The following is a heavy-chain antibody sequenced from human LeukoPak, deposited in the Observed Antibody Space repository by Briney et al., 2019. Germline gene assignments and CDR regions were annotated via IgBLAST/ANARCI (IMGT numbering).Heavy chain of an antibody. D-gene: IGHD2-2*01. J-gene: IGHJ4*02. CDR2: IRYDGSNK. V-gene: IGHV3-30*02. CDR3: AKDIVAVPAAPGY. Sequence: PGGSLRLSCAASGFTFSSYGMHWVRQAPGKGLEWVAFIRYDGSNKYYSDSVKGRFTISRDNSKNTLYLQMNSLRDEDTAVYYCAKDIVAVPAAPGYWGQGTLVTVSS. CDR1: GFTFSSYG.